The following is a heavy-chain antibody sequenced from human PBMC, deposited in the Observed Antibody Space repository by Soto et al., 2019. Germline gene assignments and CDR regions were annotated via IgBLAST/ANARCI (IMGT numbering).Heavy chain of an antibody. CDR2: IDPSDSYT. V-gene: IGHV5-10-1*01. J-gene: IGHJ6*02. CDR3: ARGTESSGWYRYYCYGMDV. D-gene: IGHD6-19*01. Sequence: GESLKISCKGSGYSFTSYWISWVRQMPGKGLEWMGRIDPSDSYTNYSPSFQGYVTISADKSISTAYLQWSSLKASDTAMYYCARGTESSGWYRYYCYGMDVLGQGTTVTVSS. CDR1: GYSFTSYW.